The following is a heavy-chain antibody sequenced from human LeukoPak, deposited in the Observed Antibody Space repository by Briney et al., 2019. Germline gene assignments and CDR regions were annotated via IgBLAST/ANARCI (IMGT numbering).Heavy chain of an antibody. Sequence: PGGSLRLSCAASGFTFSSYSMNWVRQAPGKGLEWVSSISSSSSYIYYADSVKGRFTISRDNAKNSLYLQMNSLRAEDTAVYYCARSAVVTATLDYWGQGTLVTVSS. D-gene: IGHD2-21*02. CDR1: GFTFSSYS. CDR2: ISSSSSYI. J-gene: IGHJ4*02. CDR3: ARSAVVTATLDY. V-gene: IGHV3-21*01.